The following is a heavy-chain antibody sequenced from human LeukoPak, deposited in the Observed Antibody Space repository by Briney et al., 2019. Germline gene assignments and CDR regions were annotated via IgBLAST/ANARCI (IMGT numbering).Heavy chain of an antibody. D-gene: IGHD2-2*01. V-gene: IGHV3-23*01. Sequence: XSXGXXXPGXGLEWVSAISGSGGSTYYADSVKGRFTISRDNSKNTLYLQMNSLRAEDTAVYYCAKDSYQRGYWGQGTLVTVSS. CDR2: ISGSGGST. J-gene: IGHJ4*02. CDR3: AKDSYQRGY.